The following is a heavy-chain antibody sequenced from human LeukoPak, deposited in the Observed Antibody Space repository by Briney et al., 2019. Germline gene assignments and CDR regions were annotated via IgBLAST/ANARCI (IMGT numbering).Heavy chain of an antibody. CDR1: GFTFSSYW. CDR2: INSDGSST. Sequence: GGSLRLSCAASGFTFSSYWMHWVRQAPGKGLVWVSRINSDGSSTSYADSVRGRFSISRDNAKNTLDLQMNSLRAEDTAVYYCARDLYRIVVVPHYFDYWGQGTLVTVSS. D-gene: IGHD3-22*01. V-gene: IGHV3-74*01. CDR3: ARDLYRIVVVPHYFDY. J-gene: IGHJ4*02.